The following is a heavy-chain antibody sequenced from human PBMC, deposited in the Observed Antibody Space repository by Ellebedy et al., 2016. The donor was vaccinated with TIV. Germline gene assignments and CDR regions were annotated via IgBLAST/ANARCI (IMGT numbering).Heavy chain of an antibody. D-gene: IGHD3-3*02. V-gene: IGHV3-23*01. Sequence: GESLKISCEASGFTFSSYAMSWLRQAPGKGLEWVSVFGGRSTTTYYADSVKGRFTISRDNSKNTLSLQMNSLRGDDTARYYCAKISPTHRGAFDIWGQGTMVTVSS. CDR1: GFTFSSYA. CDR3: AKISPTHRGAFDI. CDR2: FGGRSTTT. J-gene: IGHJ3*02.